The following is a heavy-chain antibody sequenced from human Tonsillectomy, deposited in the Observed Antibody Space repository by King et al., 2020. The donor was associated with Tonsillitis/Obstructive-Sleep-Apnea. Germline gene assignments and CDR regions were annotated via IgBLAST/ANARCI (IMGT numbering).Heavy chain of an antibody. CDR1: GGTFSSYA. V-gene: IGHV1-69*09. D-gene: IGHD3-10*01. J-gene: IGHJ5*02. CDR2: IVPIVGIA. Sequence: QLVQSGAEVKKSGSSVKVSCKASGGTFSSYAFSWVRQAPGQGLEWMGRIVPIVGIAQYPQKFAQNFQDRVTIIADKSTSTVYMEVSSLRSEDTAVYYCAREGSGRGSWAYNYFDPWGQGTLVTVSS. CDR3: AREGSGRGSWAYNYFDP.